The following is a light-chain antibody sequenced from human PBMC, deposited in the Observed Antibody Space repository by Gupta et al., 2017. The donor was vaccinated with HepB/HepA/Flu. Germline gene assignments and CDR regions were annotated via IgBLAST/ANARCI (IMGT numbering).Light chain of an antibody. CDR2: AAS. Sequence: DIQMTQSPSSLSASVGDRVTFTCRASHDISNYVAWYQQRPGNVPRLLIYAASSLQPGVPSRFRGSGSGTDFTLTITGLQPEDVATYYCQKYNSAPWTFGQGTKVELK. V-gene: IGKV1-27*01. CDR3: QKYNSAPWT. CDR1: HDISNY. J-gene: IGKJ1*01.